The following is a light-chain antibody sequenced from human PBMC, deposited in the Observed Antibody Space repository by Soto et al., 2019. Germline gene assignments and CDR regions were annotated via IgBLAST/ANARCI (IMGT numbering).Light chain of an antibody. V-gene: IGKV1-5*03. CDR2: EAS. Sequence: DIQMTQSPSTLSTSLGDRVTITCRASQSIDFYLAWYQQKPGKAPKLLIYEASNLESGVPSRFSGSGYGTEFTITISSLQPDDFATYYCQQSRNYPWTFGQGTKVDIK. CDR1: QSIDFY. CDR3: QQSRNYPWT. J-gene: IGKJ1*01.